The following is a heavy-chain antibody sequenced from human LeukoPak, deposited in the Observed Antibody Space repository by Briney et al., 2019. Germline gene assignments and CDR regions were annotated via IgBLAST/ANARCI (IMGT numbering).Heavy chain of an antibody. D-gene: IGHD1-26*01. CDR1: SGSISSCY. CDR3: ARGRSNYYGMDV. Sequence: PSETLSLTCTVSSGSISSCYWSWIRQPPGKGLEWIGSIYYNGNTNYSPSLKSRVTMSVDTSKNLFSLKVSSVTAADTAVYYCARGRSNYYGMDVWGQGTTVTVSS. V-gene: IGHV4-59*01. J-gene: IGHJ6*02. CDR2: IYYNGNT.